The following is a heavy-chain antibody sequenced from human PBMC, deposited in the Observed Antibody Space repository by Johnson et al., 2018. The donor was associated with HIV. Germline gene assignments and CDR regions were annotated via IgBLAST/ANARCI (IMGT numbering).Heavy chain of an antibody. D-gene: IGHD6-13*01. J-gene: IGHJ3*02. CDR3: AKDWGIAAAGTDAFDM. CDR1: GFTFSSYA. Sequence: QVQLVESGGGLVQPGRSLRLSCAASGFTFSSYAMHWVRQAPGKGLEWVAVISYDGSNKYYADSVKGRFTISRDNSKNTLYLQMNSLRAEDTAVYYCAKDWGIAAAGTDAFDMWGLGTLVTVSS. V-gene: IGHV3-30*04. CDR2: ISYDGSNK.